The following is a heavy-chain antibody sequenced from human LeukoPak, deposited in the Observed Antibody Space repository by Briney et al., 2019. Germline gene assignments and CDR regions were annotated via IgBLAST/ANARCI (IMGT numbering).Heavy chain of an antibody. V-gene: IGHV4-30-2*01. CDR3: ARDRSTIFGFDY. Sequence: PSETLSLTCTVSGGSISSGGYYWSWIRQPPGKGLEWIGYIYHSGSTYYNPSLKSRVTISVDRSKNQFSLKLSSVTAADTAVYYCARDRSTIFGFDYWGQGTLVTVSS. D-gene: IGHD3-3*01. CDR1: GGSISSGGYY. CDR2: IYHSGST. J-gene: IGHJ4*02.